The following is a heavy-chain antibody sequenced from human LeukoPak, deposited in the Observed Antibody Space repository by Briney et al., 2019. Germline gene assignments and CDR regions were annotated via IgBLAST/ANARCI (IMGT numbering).Heavy chain of an antibody. J-gene: IGHJ4*02. D-gene: IGHD6-13*01. CDR2: IYHSGST. V-gene: IGHV4-4*02. CDR3: ASLGIAAAGDFDY. Sequence: SGTLSLTCAVSGGSISSSNWWSWVRQPPGKGLEWIGEIYHSGSTNYNPSLKSRVTIPVDKSKNQFSLKLSSVTAADTAVYYCASLGIAAAGDFDYWGQGTLVTVSS. CDR1: GGSISSSNW.